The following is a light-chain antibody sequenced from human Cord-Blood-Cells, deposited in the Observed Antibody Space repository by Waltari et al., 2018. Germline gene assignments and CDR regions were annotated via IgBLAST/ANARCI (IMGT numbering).Light chain of an antibody. J-gene: IGLJ1*01. CDR2: EVS. Sequence: QSALTQPPSASGSPGQSVTTSCTGTTRYVGGYHYVSWYQQHPGKAPKLMIYEVSKRPSGVPDRFSGSKSGNTASLTVSGLQAEDEADYYCSSYAGSNNFVFGTGTKVTVL. CDR3: SSYAGSNNFV. V-gene: IGLV2-8*01. CDR1: TRYVGGYHY.